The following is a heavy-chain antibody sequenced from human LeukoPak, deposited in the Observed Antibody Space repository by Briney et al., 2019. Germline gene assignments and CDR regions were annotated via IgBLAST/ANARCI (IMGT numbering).Heavy chain of an antibody. J-gene: IGHJ4*02. Sequence: GGSLRLSCAASGFTFSSYAMSWVRQAPGKGLEWVSAISGSGGSTYYADPVKGLFTISRGNSKNTLYFQLNSLRPEDTAVYYCAKVTSIAVFDYWGQGTLVTVSS. D-gene: IGHD6-19*01. V-gene: IGHV3-23*01. CDR3: AKVTSIAVFDY. CDR2: ISGSGGST. CDR1: GFTFSSYA.